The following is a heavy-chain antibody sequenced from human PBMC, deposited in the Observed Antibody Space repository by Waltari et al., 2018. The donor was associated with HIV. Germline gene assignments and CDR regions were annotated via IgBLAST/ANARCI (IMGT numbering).Heavy chain of an antibody. Sequence: ESGGGRAKPGGTLKLSCSGSGFTCKTYSVSWIRQTPGRGLEWISSISDDSSFIYYADSVKGRFTVSRDNVRNSVFLQINDVRAEDTATYFCGAFLCAEDCRDGFDVWGQGTMVTVS. CDR1: GFTCKTYS. CDR2: ISDDSSFI. V-gene: IGHV3-21*06. CDR3: GAFLCAEDCRDGFDV. J-gene: IGHJ3*01. D-gene: IGHD2-15*01.